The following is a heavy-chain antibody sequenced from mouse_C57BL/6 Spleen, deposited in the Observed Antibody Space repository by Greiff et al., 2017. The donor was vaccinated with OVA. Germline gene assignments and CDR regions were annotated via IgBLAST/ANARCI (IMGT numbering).Heavy chain of an antibody. CDR3: ASHYGSSSLAMDY. V-gene: IGHV14-2*01. CDR2: IDPEDGET. D-gene: IGHD1-1*01. Sequence: DVKLVESGAELVKPGASVKLSCTASGFNIKDYYMHWVKQRTEQGLEWIGRIDPEDGETKYAPKFQGKATITADTSSNTAYLQLSSLTSEDTAVYYCASHYGSSSLAMDYWGQGTSVTVSS. CDR1: GFNIKDYY. J-gene: IGHJ4*01.